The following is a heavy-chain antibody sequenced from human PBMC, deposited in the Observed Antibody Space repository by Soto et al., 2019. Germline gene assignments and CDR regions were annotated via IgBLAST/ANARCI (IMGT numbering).Heavy chain of an antibody. V-gene: IGHV3-11*05. D-gene: IGHD2-2*01. CDR2: ISSSTSHT. Sequence: QVQLVESGGGLVKPGGSLRLSCAVSGFTFSDYYMTWLRQAPGKGLEWVSYISSSTSHTNDADSVKGRFTISRDNAKNSLFLQMITLRAEDTAVYYCASGRGAAADYFDFWGQGTMVTVSS. CDR1: GFTFSDYY. J-gene: IGHJ4*02. CDR3: ASGRGAAADYFDF.